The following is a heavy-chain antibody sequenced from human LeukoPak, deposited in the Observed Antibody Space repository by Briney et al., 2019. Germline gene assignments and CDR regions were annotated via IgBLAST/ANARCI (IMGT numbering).Heavy chain of an antibody. CDR3: ARKVYSQFFDY. V-gene: IGHV3-11*04. J-gene: IGHJ4*02. Sequence: PGGSLRLSCSASGFTFSDYYMTWIRQTPGKGLEWVSYISSFGGSTIYYADSVKGRFTISRDNAKNSLYLQMNSLRAEDTAVYYCARKVYSQFFDYWGQGTLVTVSS. CDR1: GFTFSDYY. CDR2: ISSFGGSTI. D-gene: IGHD5-18*01.